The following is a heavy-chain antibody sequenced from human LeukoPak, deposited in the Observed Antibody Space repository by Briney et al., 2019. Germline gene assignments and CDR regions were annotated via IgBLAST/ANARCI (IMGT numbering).Heavy chain of an antibody. J-gene: IGHJ4*01. CDR3: ATKSGGYTYGHDY. Sequence: SETLSLTCTVSGGSISSRSYYWGWIRQPPGKGLEWIGSIYYSGSTYYNPSLKSRLTISVDTFKNQFSLKLSSVTAADTAVYYCATKSGGYTYGHDYWGHGTLVTVSS. D-gene: IGHD5-18*01. CDR1: GGSISSRSYY. V-gene: IGHV4-39*01. CDR2: IYYSGST.